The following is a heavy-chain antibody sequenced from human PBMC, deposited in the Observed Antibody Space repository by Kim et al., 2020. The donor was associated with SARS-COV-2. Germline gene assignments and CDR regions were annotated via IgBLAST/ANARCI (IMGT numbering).Heavy chain of an antibody. CDR1: GGSISSHY. CDR3: SRDSRYISGWSEVVDF. J-gene: IGHJ3*01. CDR2: LSYSGST. D-gene: IGHD6-19*01. Sequence: SETLSLTCTVSGGSISSHYWSWIRQPPGKGLEWIGYLSYSGSTNYNPSLKSRVTISVDTSKNQFSLHLSSVTPADTAVYYCSRDSRYISGWSEVVDFWG. V-gene: IGHV4-59*11.